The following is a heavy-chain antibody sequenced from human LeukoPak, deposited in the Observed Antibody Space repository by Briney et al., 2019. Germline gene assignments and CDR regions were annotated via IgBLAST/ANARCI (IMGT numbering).Heavy chain of an antibody. D-gene: IGHD2-2*01. CDR1: GYTFTSYE. Sequence: ASVKVSCKASGYTFTSYEITWVRQATGQGLEWMGWMNPNNGNRGYARKFQGRVTMTRNTSISTAYMELSSLRSEDTAVYYCAREASSDYYFYYMDVWGKGTTVTVSS. V-gene: IGHV1-8*01. J-gene: IGHJ6*03. CDR2: MNPNNGNR. CDR3: AREASSDYYFYYMDV.